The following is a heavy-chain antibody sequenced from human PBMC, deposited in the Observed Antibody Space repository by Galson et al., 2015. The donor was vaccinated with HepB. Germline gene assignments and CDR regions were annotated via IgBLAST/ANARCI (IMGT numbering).Heavy chain of an antibody. V-gene: IGHV1-24*01. J-gene: IGHJ5*02. CDR3: ATEYCSSTSCYTGLRGNWFDP. CDR1: GYTLTELS. Sequence: SVKVSCKVSGYTLTELSMHWVRQAPGKGLEWMGGFDPEDGETIYAQKFQGRVTVTEDTSTDTAYMELSSLRSEDTAVYYCATEYCSSTSCYTGLRGNWFDPWGQGTLVTVSS. CDR2: FDPEDGET. D-gene: IGHD2-2*02.